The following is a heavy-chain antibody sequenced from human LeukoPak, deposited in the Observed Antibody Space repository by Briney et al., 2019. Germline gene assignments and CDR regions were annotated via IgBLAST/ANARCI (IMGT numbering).Heavy chain of an antibody. Sequence: PGRSLRLSCAASGFTFHDYAMHWVRQAPGNGVEWVSGMSWNSGSVVYADSVKGRFTISRDNAKNSLYLQMNSLRAEDMALYYCAKDNDSSGYSYAFDIWGQGTMVSVSS. CDR1: GFTFHDYA. CDR2: MSWNSGSV. V-gene: IGHV3-9*03. J-gene: IGHJ3*02. CDR3: AKDNDSSGYSYAFDI. D-gene: IGHD3-22*01.